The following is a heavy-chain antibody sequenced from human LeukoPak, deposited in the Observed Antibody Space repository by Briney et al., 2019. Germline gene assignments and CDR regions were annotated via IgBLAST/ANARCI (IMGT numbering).Heavy chain of an antibody. CDR2: IGTAGDT. CDR3: AKDGFGDPDGYYYYYGMDV. Sequence: QPGGSLRLSCAASGFTFSSYDMHWVRQATGKGLEWVSAIGTAGDTYYPGSVKGRFTISRENAKNTLYLQMNSLRAEDTAVYYCAKDGFGDPDGYYYYYGMDVWGKGTTVTVSS. D-gene: IGHD3-10*01. CDR1: GFTFSSYD. J-gene: IGHJ6*04. V-gene: IGHV3-13*01.